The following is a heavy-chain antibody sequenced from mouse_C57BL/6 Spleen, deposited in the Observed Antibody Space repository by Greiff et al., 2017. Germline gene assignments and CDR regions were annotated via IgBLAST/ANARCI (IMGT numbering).Heavy chain of an antibody. V-gene: IGHV1-69*01. J-gene: IGHJ2*01. CDR3: ARSRDYVDY. CDR1: GYTFTSYW. CDR2: IDPSDSYT. Sequence: VQLQQPGAELVMPGASVKLSCKASGYTFTSYWMHWVKQRPGQGLEWIGEIDPSDSYTNYNQKFKGEFTLTVDKSSSTAYMQISSLTSEDSAVYYCARSRDYVDYWGQGTTLTGSS.